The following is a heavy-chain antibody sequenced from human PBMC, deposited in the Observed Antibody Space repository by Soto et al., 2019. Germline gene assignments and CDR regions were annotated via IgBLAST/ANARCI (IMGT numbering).Heavy chain of an antibody. J-gene: IGHJ6*02. V-gene: IGHV3-64D*06. Sequence: GGSLRLSCSASGFTFSNYPMHWVRQVPGKGLEHVSTISTNGGSAYYAESVNSRFTISRDNSWNTVFLQMRSLRPEDTAVYYCVKNRLAVRELMGYYYGMDVWGQGTTVTVSS. CDR3: VKNRLAVRELMGYYYGMDV. CDR1: GFTFSNYP. D-gene: IGHD3-10*01. CDR2: ISTNGGSA.